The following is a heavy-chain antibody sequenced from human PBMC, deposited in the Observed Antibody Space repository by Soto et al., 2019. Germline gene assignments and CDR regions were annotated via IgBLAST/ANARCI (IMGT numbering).Heavy chain of an antibody. D-gene: IGHD6-19*01. CDR2: ISYDGSNK. J-gene: IGHJ4*02. CDR3: AHIGVAGFDY. Sequence: QVQLVESGGGVVQPGRSLRLSCAASGFTFSSYGMHWDRQAPGKGLEWVAVISYDGSNKYYADSVKGRFTISRDNSKKTLYLQMNSLRAEDTAVYYCAHIGVAGFDYWGQGTLVTVSS. V-gene: IGHV3-30*03. CDR1: GFTFSSYG.